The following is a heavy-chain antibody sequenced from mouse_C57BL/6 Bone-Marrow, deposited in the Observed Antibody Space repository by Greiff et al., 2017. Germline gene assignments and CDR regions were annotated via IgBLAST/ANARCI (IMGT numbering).Heavy chain of an antibody. V-gene: IGHV5-9-1*02. Sequence: EVKLMESGEGLVKPGGSLKLSCAASGFTFSSYAMSWVRQTPEKRLEWVAYISSGGDYLYSADTVKGRFTISRENARKTLYLQMSSLKSEDTARYYCTRVGGSYAMDDWGQGTSVTVSS. CDR2: ISSGGDYL. CDR3: TRVGGSYAMDD. CDR1: GFTFSSYA. J-gene: IGHJ4*01. D-gene: IGHD3-2*02.